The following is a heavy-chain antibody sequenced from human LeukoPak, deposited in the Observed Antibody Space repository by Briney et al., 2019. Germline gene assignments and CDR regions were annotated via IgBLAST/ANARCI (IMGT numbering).Heavy chain of an antibody. V-gene: IGHV3-48*03. J-gene: IGHJ6*04. CDR3: ARVALHYYGSGSYYEIYYYYGMDV. Sequence: PGGSLRLSCAASGFTFSSYEMNWVRQAPGKGLEWVSYISSSGSTIYYADSVKGRFTISRDNAKNSLYLQMNSLRAEDTAVYYCARVALHYYGSGSYYEIYYYYGMDVWGKGTTVTVSS. CDR2: ISSSGSTI. D-gene: IGHD3-10*01. CDR1: GFTFSSYE.